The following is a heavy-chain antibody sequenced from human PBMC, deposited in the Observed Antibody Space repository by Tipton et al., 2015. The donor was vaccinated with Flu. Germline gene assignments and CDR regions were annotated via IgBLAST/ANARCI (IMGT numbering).Heavy chain of an antibody. D-gene: IGHD2-2*01. CDR3: ARDYQGVVYAFDI. CDR1: GGSISSYY. V-gene: IGHV4-59*01. J-gene: IGHJ3*02. CDR2: IYYSGST. Sequence: TLSLTCTVSGGSISSYYWSWIRQPPGKGLEWIGYIYYSGSTNNNPSLKSRVTISVDTSKNQFSLKLSSVTAADTAVYYCARDYQGVVYAFDIWGQGTMVTVSS.